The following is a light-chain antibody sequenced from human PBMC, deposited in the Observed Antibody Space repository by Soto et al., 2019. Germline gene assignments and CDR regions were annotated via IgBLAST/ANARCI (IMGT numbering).Light chain of an antibody. J-gene: IGLJ1*01. V-gene: IGLV2-8*01. CDR1: SSDVGGYKY. CDR2: AVS. Sequence: QSVLTQPPSASGSPGQSVTISCTGTSSDVGGYKYVSWYQQYPGKAPKLMIYAVSKRPSGVPDRFSGSKSGNTASLTISGLQAEDEAEYYCSSYTNINTRACVFGTGTKVTVL. CDR3: SSYTNINTRACV.